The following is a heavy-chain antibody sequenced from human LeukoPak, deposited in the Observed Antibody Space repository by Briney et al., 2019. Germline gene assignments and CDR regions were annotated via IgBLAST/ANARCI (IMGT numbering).Heavy chain of an antibody. Sequence: ASVKVSCKASGYTFTGYYMHWVRQAPGQGLEWMGWINPNSGGTNYAQRFQGRVTMTRDTFISTAYMELSRLRSDDTAVYYCARGSTRTYYDILTGQYFDYWGQGTLVTVSS. D-gene: IGHD3-9*01. V-gene: IGHV1-2*02. CDR2: INPNSGGT. CDR1: GYTFTGYY. CDR3: ARGSTRTYYDILTGQYFDY. J-gene: IGHJ4*02.